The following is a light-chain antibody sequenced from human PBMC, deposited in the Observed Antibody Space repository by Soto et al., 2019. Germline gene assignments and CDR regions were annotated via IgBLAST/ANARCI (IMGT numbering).Light chain of an antibody. J-gene: IGKJ1*01. CDR2: GAC. Sequence: EIVLTQSPGTLSLSPGDRATLSCRASESINSNNLAWYQQKPGQAPRLLVYGACSRAAGIPDRFSGSGSGTDFTLTISRLEPEYFALYYCQEYGTSRTFGQGTKVEIK. V-gene: IGKV3-20*01. CDR3: QEYGTSRT. CDR1: ESINSNN.